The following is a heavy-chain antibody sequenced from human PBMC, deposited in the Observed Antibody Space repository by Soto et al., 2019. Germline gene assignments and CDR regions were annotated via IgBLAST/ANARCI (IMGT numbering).Heavy chain of an antibody. D-gene: IGHD5-12*01. CDR3: ARDRRGYSGYGMDV. CDR1: GGSISSGGYY. Sequence: SETLSLTCTVSGGSISSGGYYWSWIRQLPGKGLEWIGYIYYSGSTYYNPSLKSRVTISVDTSKNQFSLKLSSVTAADTAVYYCARDRRGYSGYGMDVWGQGTTGTVS. V-gene: IGHV4-31*03. CDR2: IYYSGST. J-gene: IGHJ6*02.